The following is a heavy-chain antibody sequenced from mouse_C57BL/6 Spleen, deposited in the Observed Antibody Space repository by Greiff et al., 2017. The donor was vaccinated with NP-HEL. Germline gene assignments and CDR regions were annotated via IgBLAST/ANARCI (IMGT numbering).Heavy chain of an antibody. D-gene: IGHD2-1*01. CDR1: GYTFTSYW. CDR3: ATSLYGNHDYFDY. Sequence: VQLQESGAELAKPGASVKLSCKASGYTFTSYWMHWVKQRPGQGLEWIGYINPSSGYTKYNQKFKDKATLTADKSSSTAYMQLSSLTYEDSAVYYCATSLYGNHDYFDYWGQGTTLTVSS. CDR2: INPSSGYT. V-gene: IGHV1-7*01. J-gene: IGHJ2*01.